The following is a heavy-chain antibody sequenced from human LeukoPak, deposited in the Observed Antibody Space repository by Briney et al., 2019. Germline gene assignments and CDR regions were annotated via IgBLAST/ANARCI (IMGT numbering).Heavy chain of an antibody. CDR2: IKQDGSEK. CDR3: ARGLWIVVVPAASDY. Sequence: TGGSLRLSCAASGFTFSSYWMSWVRQAPGKGLEWVANIKQDGSEKYYVDSVKGRFTISRDNAKNSLYLQMNSLRAEDTAVYYCARGLWIVVVPAASDYWGQGTLVTAST. J-gene: IGHJ4*02. V-gene: IGHV3-7*01. CDR1: GFTFSSYW. D-gene: IGHD2-2*01.